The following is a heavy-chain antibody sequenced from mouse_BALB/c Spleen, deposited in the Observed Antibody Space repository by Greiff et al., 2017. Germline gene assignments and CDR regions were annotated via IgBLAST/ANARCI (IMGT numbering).Heavy chain of an antibody. D-gene: IGHD4-1*01. Sequence: EVQLVETGGGLVQPKGSLKLSCAASGFTFNTNAMNWVRQAPGKGLEWVARIRSKSNNYATYYADSVKDRFTISRDDSQSMLYLQMNNLKTEDTAMYYCVRANWDAMDYWGQGTSVTVSS. CDR1: GFTFNTNA. CDR2: IRSKSNNYAT. CDR3: VRANWDAMDY. J-gene: IGHJ4*01. V-gene: IGHV10S3*01.